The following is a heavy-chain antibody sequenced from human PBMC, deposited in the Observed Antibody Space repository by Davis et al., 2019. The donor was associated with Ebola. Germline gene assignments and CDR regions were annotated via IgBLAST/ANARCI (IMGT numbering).Heavy chain of an antibody. CDR1: GFTFSSYA. J-gene: IGHJ6*02. CDR3: AKGGYGQQLPLYHYGMDV. D-gene: IGHD6-13*01. Sequence: GGSLRLSCAASGFTFSSYAMSWVRQAPGKGLEWVSAISGSGGSTYYADSVKGRFTISRDNSKNTLYLQMNSLRAEDTAVYYCAKGGYGQQLPLYHYGMDVWGQGTLVTVSS. CDR2: ISGSGGST. V-gene: IGHV3-23*01.